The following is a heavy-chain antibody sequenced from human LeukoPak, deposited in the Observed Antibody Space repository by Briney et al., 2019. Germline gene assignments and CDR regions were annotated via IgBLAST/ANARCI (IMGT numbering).Heavy chain of an antibody. CDR2: ISSSSSTI. Sequence: GGSLRLSCAASGFIFTSYSMNWVRQAPGKGLEWISYISSSSSTIYYADSVRGRFTISRDNAKNSLYLQMNSLRAEDTAVYYCARGQTILYDILTGSDYWGQGTLVTVSS. D-gene: IGHD3-9*01. CDR1: GFIFTSYS. J-gene: IGHJ4*02. V-gene: IGHV3-48*01. CDR3: ARGQTILYDILTGSDY.